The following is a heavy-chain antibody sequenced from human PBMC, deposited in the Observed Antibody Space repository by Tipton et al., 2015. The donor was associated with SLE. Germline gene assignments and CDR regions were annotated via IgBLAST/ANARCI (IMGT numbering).Heavy chain of an antibody. D-gene: IGHD3-3*02. CDR2: IYHSGIT. CDR1: GGSIRSYY. CDR3: ARGPPFMEWERNWFYP. V-gene: IGHV4-59*01. J-gene: IGHJ5*02. Sequence: TLSLTCTVSGGSIRSYYWTWIRQPPGKRLEWIAYIYHSGITNYNPSLQSRVTISVDRSKNQFSLKLTSVTAADTAVYYCARGPPFMEWERNWFYPWGQGTQVTVSS.